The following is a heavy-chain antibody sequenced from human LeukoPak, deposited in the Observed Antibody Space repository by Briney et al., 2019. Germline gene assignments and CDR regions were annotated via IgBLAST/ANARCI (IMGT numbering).Heavy chain of an antibody. Sequence: SETLSLTCTVSGGSITSGGNYWSWIRQHPGEGLERIGYISHSGSTYYNPSLKSRVTISVDTSKNQFSLQLSSVTAADTAVYYCARYYCGSSSCPGVDYWGRGTLVTVSS. CDR1: GGSITSGGNY. CDR3: ARYYCGSSSCPGVDY. D-gene: IGHD2-2*01. J-gene: IGHJ4*02. CDR2: ISHSGST. V-gene: IGHV4-31*03.